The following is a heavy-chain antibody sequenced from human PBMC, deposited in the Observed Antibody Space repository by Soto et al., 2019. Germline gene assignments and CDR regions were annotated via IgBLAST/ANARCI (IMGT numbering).Heavy chain of an antibody. V-gene: IGHV3-11*01. Sequence: QVQLVESGGGLVKPGGSLRLSCAASGFTFSDYYMSWIRQAPGKGLEWVSYISSSGGTIYYADSVKGRFTISRDNAKNSLYLQMNSLRAEDTAVYYCARVLVRGVIMAWSPAYYYMDVWGKGTTVTVSS. CDR1: GFTFSDYY. D-gene: IGHD3-10*01. CDR2: ISSSGGTI. CDR3: ARVLVRGVIMAWSPAYYYMDV. J-gene: IGHJ6*03.